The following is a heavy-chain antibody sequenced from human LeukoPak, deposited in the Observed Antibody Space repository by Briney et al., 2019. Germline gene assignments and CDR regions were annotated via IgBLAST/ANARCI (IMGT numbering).Heavy chain of an antibody. CDR3: TRMSGSGRQASYDS. CDR1: GFSFGSHW. CDR2: IRQDGGIK. Sequence: GGSLRLSCAASGFSFGSHWMTWVRQAPGKGLEWVANIRQDGGIKYYVDSVEGRFTVSRDNAKNSLYLQMNSLRAEDMAVYFCTRMSGSGRQASYDSWGQGTLVTVSS. D-gene: IGHD3-10*01. V-gene: IGHV3-7*01. J-gene: IGHJ4*02.